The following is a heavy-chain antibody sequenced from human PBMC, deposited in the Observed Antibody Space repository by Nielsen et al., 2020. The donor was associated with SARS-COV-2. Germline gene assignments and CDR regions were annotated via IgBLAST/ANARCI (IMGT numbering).Heavy chain of an antibody. CDR1: GYTFTSYA. J-gene: IGHJ6*02. Sequence: ASVKVSCKASGYTFTSYAMNWVRQAPGQGLEWMGWINTNTGNPTYAQGFTGRFVFSLDTSVSTAYLQISSLKAEDTAVYYCARNLLRFHLYYYHGMDVWGQGTTVTVSS. V-gene: IGHV7-4-1*02. D-gene: IGHD3-3*01. CDR3: ARNLLRFHLYYYHGMDV. CDR2: INTNTGNP.